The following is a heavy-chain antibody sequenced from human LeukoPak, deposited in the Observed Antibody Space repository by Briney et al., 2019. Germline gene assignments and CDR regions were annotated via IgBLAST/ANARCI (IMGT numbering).Heavy chain of an antibody. V-gene: IGHV1-46*01. D-gene: IGHD2-2*01. CDR3: ASPVVPAAVTPYYNYYGMDV. CDR1: GYTFTSYL. Sequence: ASVKASCKASGYTFTSYLMQWGRQAPGQGLEWMGIINPSGGSTSYAQKFQGRVTMTRDTSTSTVYMELSSLRSEDTAVYYCASPVVPAAVTPYYNYYGMDVWGQGTTVTVSS. CDR2: INPSGGST. J-gene: IGHJ6*02.